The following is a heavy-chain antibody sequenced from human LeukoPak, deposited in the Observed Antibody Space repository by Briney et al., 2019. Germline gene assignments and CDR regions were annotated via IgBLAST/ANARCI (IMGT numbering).Heavy chain of an antibody. D-gene: IGHD3-10*01. CDR3: ARDLRGFGERVYNWFDP. Sequence: VKVSCKASGGNFSGYAISWVRNAPGQGLHWLGGIITIFGSSHYAETFQGRLTISADEVTSTVYRELSNLRSDYAAVDDCARDLRGFGERVYNWFDPWGQGTLVTVSS. CDR2: IITIFGSS. CDR1: GGNFSGYA. V-gene: IGHV1-69*01. J-gene: IGHJ5*02.